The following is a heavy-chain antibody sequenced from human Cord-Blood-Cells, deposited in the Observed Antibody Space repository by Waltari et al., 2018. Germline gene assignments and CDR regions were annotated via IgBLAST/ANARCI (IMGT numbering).Heavy chain of an antibody. CDR3: ARANWGHWGYYFDY. V-gene: IGHV1-2*02. CDR2: INPNSGGT. J-gene: IGHJ4*02. Sequence: QVQLVQSGAEVKKPGASVKVSCKASGYTFTGYYMHWVRQAPGQGLEWMGWINPNSGGTNYAQKCQGRVTMTRDTSISTAYMELRRLRSDDTAVYYCARANWGHWGYYFDYWGQGTLVTVSS. CDR1: GYTFTGYY. D-gene: IGHD7-27*01.